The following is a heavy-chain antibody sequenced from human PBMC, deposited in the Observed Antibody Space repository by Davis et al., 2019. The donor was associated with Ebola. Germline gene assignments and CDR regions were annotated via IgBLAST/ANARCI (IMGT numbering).Heavy chain of an antibody. CDR2: IIPIFGTA. D-gene: IGHD6-6*01. CDR1: GYTFTSYD. J-gene: IGHJ4*02. V-gene: IGHV1-69*13. CDR3: ASLPSIAARAAFDY. Sequence: SVKVSCKASGYTFTSYDINWVRQATGQGLEWMGGIIPIFGTANYAQKFQGRVTITADESTSTAYMELSSLRSEDTAVYYCASLPSIAARAAFDYWGQGTLVTVSS.